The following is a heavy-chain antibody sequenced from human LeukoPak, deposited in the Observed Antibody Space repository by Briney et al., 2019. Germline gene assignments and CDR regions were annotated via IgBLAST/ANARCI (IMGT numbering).Heavy chain of an antibody. CDR3: AGASDSSGWQNWFDP. CDR1: GGTFSSYA. D-gene: IGHD6-19*01. Sequence: SVKVSCKASGGTFSSYAISWVRQTPGQGLEWMGRIIPILGIANYAQKFQGRVTITADKSTSTAYMELSSLRSEDTAVYYCAGASDSSGWQNWFDPWGQGTLVTVSS. CDR2: IIPILGIA. V-gene: IGHV1-69*04. J-gene: IGHJ5*02.